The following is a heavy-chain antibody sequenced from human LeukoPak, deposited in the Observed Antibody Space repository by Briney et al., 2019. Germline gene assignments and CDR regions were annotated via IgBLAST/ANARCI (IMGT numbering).Heavy chain of an antibody. D-gene: IGHD2-2*01. CDR1: GFTFSSYA. CDR3: AKYPQVPTLYYFDY. J-gene: IGHJ4*02. V-gene: IGHV3-23*01. Sequence: GGSLRLSCAASGFTFSSYAMSWARQAPGEGLEWVSAMSGSGGSTYYADSVKGRFTISRDNSKNTLYLQMNSLRAEDTAVYYCAKYPQVPTLYYFDYWGQGTLVTVSS. CDR2: MSGSGGST.